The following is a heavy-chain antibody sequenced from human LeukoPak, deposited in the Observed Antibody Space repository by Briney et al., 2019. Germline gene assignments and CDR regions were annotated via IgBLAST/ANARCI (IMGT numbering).Heavy chain of an antibody. V-gene: IGHV3-30*04. D-gene: IGHD3-10*01. Sequence: GTSLRLSCAASGFTFISYAIHWVRQAPGKGLEWVAVISFHGTDTFYADSVKGRFTISRDNSRNTIYLQMTSLRAEDTAVYYCASRGHVGSGTYSPYDYWGQGTLVSVSS. CDR1: GFTFISYA. CDR3: ASRGHVGSGTYSPYDY. J-gene: IGHJ4*02. CDR2: ISFHGTDT.